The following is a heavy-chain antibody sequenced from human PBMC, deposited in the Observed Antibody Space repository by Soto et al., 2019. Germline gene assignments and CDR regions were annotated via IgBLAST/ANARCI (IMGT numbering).Heavy chain of an antibody. CDR2: IKKDGSEK. D-gene: IGHD3-3*02. J-gene: IGHJ6*02. CDR1: GFTFSNYW. V-gene: IGHV3-7*05. Sequence: EVQLVESGGGLVQPGGSLRLSCAVSGFTFSNYWMSWVRQAPGKGLEWVANIKKDGSEKYYVDSVKGRFIISRDNGKKSLYLQMNGLRAEDTAVYYCAAILGMAGWGQGTTVTVSS. CDR3: AAILGMAG.